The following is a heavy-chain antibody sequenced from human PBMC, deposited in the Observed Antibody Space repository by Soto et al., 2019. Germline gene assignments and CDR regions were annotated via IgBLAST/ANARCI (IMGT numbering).Heavy chain of an antibody. J-gene: IGHJ3*02. CDR3: AREPPADAFDI. V-gene: IGHV1-69*08. Sequence: QVQLVQSGAEVKTPGSSVKVSCKASGVTFSRFVITWVRQAPGQRLEWMGRIYPLVGAADYAQRFQDRVTITADKSTITAYMELNSLKSDDTAVYYCAREPPADAFDIWGQGTLVTVSS. CDR2: IYPLVGAA. CDR1: GVTFSRFV.